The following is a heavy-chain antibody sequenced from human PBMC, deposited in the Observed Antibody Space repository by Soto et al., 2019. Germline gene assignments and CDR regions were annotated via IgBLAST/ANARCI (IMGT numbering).Heavy chain of an antibody. Sequence: SETPSLTCTVPGGSISSGDYYWTWIRQHPGKGLEWIGYIYYSGVTYYSPSLKSRLTIPVDTSKNQFSLNLASVTAADTAVYYCARSPWVVTACWGTHTDVLDIWSRGT. CDR1: GGSISSGDYY. D-gene: IGHD2-21*02. J-gene: IGHJ3*02. V-gene: IGHV4-31*03. CDR3: ARSPWVVTACWGTHTDVLDI. CDR2: IYYSGVT.